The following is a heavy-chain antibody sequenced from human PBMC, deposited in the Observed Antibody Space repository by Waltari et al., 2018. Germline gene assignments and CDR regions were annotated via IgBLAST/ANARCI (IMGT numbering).Heavy chain of an antibody. J-gene: IGHJ6*02. D-gene: IGHD6-13*01. CDR1: GYTFTSYY. V-gene: IGHV1-46*01. Sequence: QVQLVQSGAEVKKPGASVKVSCKASGYTFTSYYMHWVRQAPGQGLEWMGIINPSGGSTSYAQKFQGRVTMTRDTSTSTVYMELSSLRSEDTAVYYCARDGSSWYRAYYYYYGMDVWGQGTTVTVSS. CDR3: ARDGSSWYRAYYYYYGMDV. CDR2: INPSGGST.